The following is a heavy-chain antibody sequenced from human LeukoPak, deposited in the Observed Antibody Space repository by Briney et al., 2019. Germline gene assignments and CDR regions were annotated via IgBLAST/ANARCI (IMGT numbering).Heavy chain of an antibody. D-gene: IGHD2-15*01. CDR1: GFTFSSYS. V-gene: IGHV3-48*01. Sequence: GGSLRLSCAASGFTFSSYSMNWVRQAPGKGLEWVSYISSSSSTIYYADSVKGRFTISRDNAKNSLYLQMNSLRAEDTAVHYCAQGYCSGGSCYWGQGTLVTVSS. CDR3: AQGYCSGGSCY. CDR2: ISSSSSTI. J-gene: IGHJ4*02.